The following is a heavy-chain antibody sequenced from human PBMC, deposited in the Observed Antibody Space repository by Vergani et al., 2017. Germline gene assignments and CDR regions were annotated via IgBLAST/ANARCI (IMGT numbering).Heavy chain of an antibody. CDR3: AIVTYYYDSSGYYLDY. J-gene: IGHJ4*02. CDR1: GYSLTELS. Sequence: QFQLVQSGSEVRKPGASVKVPCQVSGYSLTELSIHWVRQAPGKGLEWMGGFDPEHGEVTFAHHIQGRVTMTEDRSTDTAYMELSSLRPEDTALYYCAIVTYYYDSSGYYLDYWGQGTLVTVSS. D-gene: IGHD3-22*01. V-gene: IGHV1-24*01. CDR2: FDPEHGEV.